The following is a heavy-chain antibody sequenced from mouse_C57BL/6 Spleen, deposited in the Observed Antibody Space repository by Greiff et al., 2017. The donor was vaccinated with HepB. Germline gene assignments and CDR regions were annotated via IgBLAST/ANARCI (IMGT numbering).Heavy chain of an antibody. D-gene: IGHD1-1*01. CDR1: GFTLSSYA. Sequence: EVKLMESGEGLVKPGGSLKLSCAASGFTLSSYAMSWVRQTPEKRLEWVAYISSGGDYIYYADTVKGRFTISRDNARNTLYLQMSSLKSEDTAMYYCTRGVTTVVANAMDYWGQGTSVTVSS. J-gene: IGHJ4*01. CDR3: TRGVTTVVANAMDY. V-gene: IGHV5-9-1*02. CDR2: ISSGGDYI.